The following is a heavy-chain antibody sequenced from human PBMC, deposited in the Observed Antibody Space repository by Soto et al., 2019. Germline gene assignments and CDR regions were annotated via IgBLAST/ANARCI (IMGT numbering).Heavy chain of an antibody. Sequence: SETLSLTCTVSGGSIISYYWNWIRQPPGKGLEWIGYIYYSGSTNYNPPLKSRVTISVDTSKNQFSLKLSSVTAADTAVYYCARGRGRVTGTTTGWFDPWGQGTLVTVS. CDR3: ARGRGRVTGTTTGWFDP. CDR1: GGSIISYY. V-gene: IGHV4-59*12. D-gene: IGHD1-7*01. J-gene: IGHJ5*02. CDR2: IYYSGST.